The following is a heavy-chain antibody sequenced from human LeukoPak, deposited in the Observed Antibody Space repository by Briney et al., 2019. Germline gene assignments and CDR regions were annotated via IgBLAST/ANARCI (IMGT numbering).Heavy chain of an antibody. V-gene: IGHV5-51*01. Sequence: KAGESLKISCKGSGYSFTSYWIGWVRQMPGKGLEWMGIIYPGDSDTRYSPSFQGQVTISVDKSISTAYLQWSSLKASDTATYYCARHGHCTNGVCYSNYYYYMDVWGKGTTVTVSS. D-gene: IGHD2-8*01. CDR3: ARHGHCTNGVCYSNYYYYMDV. CDR1: GYSFTSYW. J-gene: IGHJ6*03. CDR2: IYPGDSDT.